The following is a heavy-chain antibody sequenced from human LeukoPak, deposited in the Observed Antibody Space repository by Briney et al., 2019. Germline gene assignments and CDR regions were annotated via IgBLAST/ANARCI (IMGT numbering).Heavy chain of an antibody. CDR1: GGSXXXGGYY. Sequence: SXTXXXXGGSXXXGGYYWSWIRQHPGKGLEWIGYIYYSGSTYYNPSLKSRVTISVDTSKNQFSLKLSSVTAADTAVYYCAKLQDYIEGAFDYWGQGTLVTVSS. CDR2: IYYSGST. D-gene: IGHD4-11*01. CDR3: AKLQDYIEGAFDY. J-gene: IGHJ4*02. V-gene: IGHV4-31*03.